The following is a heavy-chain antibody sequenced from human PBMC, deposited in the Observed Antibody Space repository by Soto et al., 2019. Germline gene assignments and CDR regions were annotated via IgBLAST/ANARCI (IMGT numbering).Heavy chain of an antibody. J-gene: IGHJ6*02. V-gene: IGHV1-46*01. D-gene: IGHD3-3*01. CDR3: ARDLTTIFGFVIMRYGMDV. Sequence: ASVTVSCLPSVYTFIGYYMLWVRQAPGEGREWRGIINPSSGSTSYAQKFQSRVTITRDTSTSTVYMELSSLRAEDTAVYYCARDLTTIFGFVIMRYGMDVWGQGTTVTVSS. CDR2: INPSSGST. CDR1: VYTFIGYY.